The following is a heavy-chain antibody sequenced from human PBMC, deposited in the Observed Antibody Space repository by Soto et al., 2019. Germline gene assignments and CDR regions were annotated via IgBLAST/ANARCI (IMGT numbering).Heavy chain of an antibody. CDR3: ANGPDIVVVVAASYYGMDV. J-gene: IGHJ6*02. CDR1: GFTFSSYA. CDR2: ISGSGGST. V-gene: IGHV3-23*01. Sequence: GGSLRLSCAASGFTFSSYAMSWVRQAPGKGLEWVSAISGSGGSTYYADSVKGRFTISRDNSKNTLYLQMNSLRAEDTAVYYCANGPDIVVVVAASYYGMDVRGQGTTVNVSS. D-gene: IGHD2-15*01.